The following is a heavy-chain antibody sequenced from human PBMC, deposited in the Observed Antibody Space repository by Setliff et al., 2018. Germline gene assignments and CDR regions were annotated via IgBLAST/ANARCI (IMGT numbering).Heavy chain of an antibody. CDR3: AKQKNTGYGQPVDS. J-gene: IGHJ4*02. D-gene: IGHD5-12*01. CDR1: GFAFSTYA. CDR2: FYDSRGDT. V-gene: IGHV3-23*03. Sequence: GGSLRLSCAASGFAFSTYAVSWVRQAPGKGLEWVSIFYDSRGDTYYADSVKGRFTVSKDNSKNTLYLQMNSLRAEDTALYFCAKQKNTGYGQPVDSWGQGVQVTVSS.